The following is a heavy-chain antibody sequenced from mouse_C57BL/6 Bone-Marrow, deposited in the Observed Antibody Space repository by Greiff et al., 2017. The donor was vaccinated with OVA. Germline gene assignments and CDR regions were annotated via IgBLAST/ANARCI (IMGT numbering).Heavy chain of an antibody. V-gene: IGHV1-9*01. CDR3: ASRTYYFDY. J-gene: IGHJ2*01. Sequence: VQLQQSGAELMKPGASVKISCKATGYTFTGYWIEWVKQRPGHGLEWIGEILPGNGSTNYNEKFKGKATFTADTSSNTAYMQLSSLTTEDSSIYCCASRTYYFDYWGQGTTLTVSS. CDR2: ILPGNGST. CDR1: GYTFTGYW.